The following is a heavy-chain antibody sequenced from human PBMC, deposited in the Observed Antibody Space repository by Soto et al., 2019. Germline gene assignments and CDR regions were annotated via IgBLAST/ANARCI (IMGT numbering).Heavy chain of an antibody. J-gene: IGHJ6*03. CDR3: ASVLRDYYYYTMDV. V-gene: IGHV4-4*02. Sequence: QVQLQESGPGLVKPSGTLSLTCAVSSGSISSNNWWSWVRQPPGNGLEWIGEIYHSGSTNYSPSFKSRVAISVDKSKDQFSLKPSSVTAADTAVYYCASVLRDYYYYTMDVWGKGTTVTVS. CDR1: SGSISSNNW. CDR2: IYHSGST.